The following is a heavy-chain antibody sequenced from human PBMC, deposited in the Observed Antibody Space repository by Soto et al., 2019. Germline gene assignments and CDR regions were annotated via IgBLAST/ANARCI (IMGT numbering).Heavy chain of an antibody. CDR1: GFTFSSYA. D-gene: IGHD3-10*01. Sequence: EVQLLDSGGGLVQPGGSLRLSCAASGFTFSSYAMTWVRQAPGKGLEWVSSIGRVSTYIYYADSVRGRFTVSRDNAKNSVYLQMNGLTAEDSGIYYCARVTAGSGSYQIDLWGQGTLVTVSS. V-gene: IGHV3-21*01. CDR3: ARVTAGSGSYQIDL. CDR2: IGRVSTYI. J-gene: IGHJ4*02.